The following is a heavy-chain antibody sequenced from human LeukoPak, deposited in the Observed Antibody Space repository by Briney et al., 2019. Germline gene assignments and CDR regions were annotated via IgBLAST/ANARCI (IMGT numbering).Heavy chain of an antibody. CDR1: GFTFSSYA. CDR3: ARDRGITMIVVANWFDP. V-gene: IGHV3-30*04. Sequence: GGSLRLSCTASGFTFSSYAMHWVRQAPGKGLEWVAVISYDGSNKYYADSVKGRFTISRDNSKNTLYLQMNRLRAEDTAVYYCARDRGITMIVVANWFDPWGQGTLVTVSS. D-gene: IGHD3-22*01. J-gene: IGHJ5*02. CDR2: ISYDGSNK.